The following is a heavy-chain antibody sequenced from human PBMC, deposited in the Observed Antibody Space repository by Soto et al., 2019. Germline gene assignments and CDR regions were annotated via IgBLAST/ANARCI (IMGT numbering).Heavy chain of an antibody. CDR3: ARARDRYSNYGMDV. D-gene: IGHD4-4*01. Sequence: SETLSLTCTVSGGSVSSGSYYWSWIRQPPGKGLEWIGYIYYSGSTNYNPSLKSRVTISVDTSKNQFSLKLSSVTAADTAVYYCARARDRYSNYGMDVWGQGTTVTVSS. V-gene: IGHV4-61*01. J-gene: IGHJ6*02. CDR2: IYYSGST. CDR1: GGSVSSGSYY.